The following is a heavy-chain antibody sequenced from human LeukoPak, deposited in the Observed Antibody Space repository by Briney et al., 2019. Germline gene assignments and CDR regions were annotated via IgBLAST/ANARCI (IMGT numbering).Heavy chain of an antibody. CDR3: ARDRFSGSYPLDY. J-gene: IGHJ4*02. D-gene: IGHD1-26*01. CDR2: ISYDGSNK. CDR1: GLTFSIYA. Sequence: PGGSLRLSCAASGLTFSIYAMHWVRQAPGKGLEWVAVISYDGSNKYYADSVKGRFTISRDNSKNTLYLQMNSLRAEDTAVYYCARDRFSGSYPLDYWGQGTLVTVSS. V-gene: IGHV3-30*04.